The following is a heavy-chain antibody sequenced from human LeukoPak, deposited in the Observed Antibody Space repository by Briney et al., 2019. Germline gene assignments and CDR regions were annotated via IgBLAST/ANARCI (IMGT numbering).Heavy chain of an antibody. CDR1: GFTFDDYG. V-gene: IGHV3-20*04. CDR3: ARGDYGDYLYYYYYFMDV. CDR2: INWNGGST. Sequence: GGSLRLSCAASGFTFDDYGMSWVRQAPGKGLEWVSGINWNGGSTGYAGSVKGRFTISRDNAKNSLYLQMNSLRAEDTALYYCARGDYGDYLYYYYYFMDVWGKGTTVTVSS. J-gene: IGHJ6*03. D-gene: IGHD4-17*01.